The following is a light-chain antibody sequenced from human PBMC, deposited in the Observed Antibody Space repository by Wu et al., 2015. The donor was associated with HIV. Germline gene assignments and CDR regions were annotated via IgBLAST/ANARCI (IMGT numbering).Light chain of an antibody. CDR1: QNIWSW. CDR2: KAS. V-gene: IGKV1-5*03. Sequence: DIQMTQSPFTLSASVGDRVTITCRASQNIWSWLAWYQQKPGKAPKLLIYKASTLQSGVPSRFSGSGSGTEFTLTISSLQPDDFAIYYCQQYILYPRTFSQGTKVEIK. CDR3: QQYILYPRT. J-gene: IGKJ1*01.